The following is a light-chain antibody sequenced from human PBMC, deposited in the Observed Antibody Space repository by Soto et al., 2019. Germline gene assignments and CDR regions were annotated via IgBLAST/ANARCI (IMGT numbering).Light chain of an antibody. V-gene: IGKV1-39*01. J-gene: IGKJ1*01. CDR2: AAS. CDR3: LQTHSAPAT. Sequence: DIQMTQSPSSLSASIGDRVTITCRASQSIDNCLSWYQQKPGKAPKLLIYAASTLQNGVPSRFRGSGSGTDFTLNISSLQRGDLAAYYCLQTHSAPATFGQGTTVEIK. CDR1: QSIDNC.